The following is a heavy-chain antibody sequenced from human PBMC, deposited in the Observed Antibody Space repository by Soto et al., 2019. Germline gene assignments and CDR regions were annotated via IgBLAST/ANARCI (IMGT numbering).Heavy chain of an antibody. D-gene: IGHD2-21*02. Sequence: QVQLVQSGAEVKKPGASVRVSCRASGYSYSSYGFSWVRRAPRQGLEWMGWISTYNGNTIYAQKLQGRITMTTDTSTSTAYMELNSLTSDDTAVYYCARAVIVTAPYYYMDVWGMGTTVTVSS. CDR1: GYSYSSYG. J-gene: IGHJ6*03. CDR3: ARAVIVTAPYYYMDV. CDR2: ISTYNGNT. V-gene: IGHV1-18*01.